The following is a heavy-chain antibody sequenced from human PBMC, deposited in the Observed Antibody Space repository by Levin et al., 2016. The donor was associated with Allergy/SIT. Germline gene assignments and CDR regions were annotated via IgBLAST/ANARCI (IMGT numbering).Heavy chain of an antibody. V-gene: IGHV1-18*01. CDR1: GYTFTSYG. Sequence: ASVKVSCKASGYTFTSYGISWVRQAPGQGLEWMGWISAYNGNTNYAQKLQGRVTMTTDTSTSTAYMELRSLRSDDTAVYYCARHRVDPENRRGFDYWGQGTLVTVSS. CDR3: ARHRVDPENRRGFDY. CDR2: ISAYNGNT. J-gene: IGHJ4*02. D-gene: IGHD1-14*01.